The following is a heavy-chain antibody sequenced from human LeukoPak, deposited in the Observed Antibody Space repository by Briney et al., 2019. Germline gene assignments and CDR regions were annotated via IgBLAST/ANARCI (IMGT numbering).Heavy chain of an antibody. Sequence: PGGSLRLSCAASGFTFSSYGMHWVRQAPGKGLEWVAVISYDGTNKYYADSVKGRFTISRDNSKNTLYLQMNSLRAEDTSVYYCARVESPDTATPDYMDVWGKGTTVTVSS. CDR1: GFTFSSYG. CDR2: ISYDGTNK. CDR3: ARVESPDTATPDYMDV. V-gene: IGHV3-30*03. D-gene: IGHD5-18*01. J-gene: IGHJ6*03.